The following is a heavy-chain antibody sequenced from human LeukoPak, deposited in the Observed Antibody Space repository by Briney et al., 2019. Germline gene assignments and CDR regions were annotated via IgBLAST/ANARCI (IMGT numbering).Heavy chain of an antibody. CDR1: GYTFGSYG. CDR3: ARFVQLVPGNDAFDI. D-gene: IGHD6-6*01. V-gene: IGHV1-18*01. CDR2: ISAYNGNT. J-gene: IGHJ3*02. Sequence: ASVKVSCRASGYTFGSYGISWVRQAPGQGLEWMGWISAYNGNTNYAQKLQGRVTMTTDTSTSTAYMELRSLRSDDTAVYYCARFVQLVPGNDAFDIWGQGTMVTVSS.